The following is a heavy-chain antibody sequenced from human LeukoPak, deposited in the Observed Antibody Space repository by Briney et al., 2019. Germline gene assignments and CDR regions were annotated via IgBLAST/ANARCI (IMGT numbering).Heavy chain of an antibody. CDR2: ITRSSHYL. J-gene: IGHJ4*02. CDR1: GFTFSTYS. Sequence: GGSLRLSCAASGFTFSTYSMHWVRQSPGKGLEWVSSITRSSHYLYYADSVKGRFTISRDDAKNSLYLQLDSLRAEDTAVYYCARDYCSGRSCYATLFDYWGQGTLVTVSS. V-gene: IGHV3-21*01. D-gene: IGHD2-15*01. CDR3: ARDYCSGRSCYATLFDY.